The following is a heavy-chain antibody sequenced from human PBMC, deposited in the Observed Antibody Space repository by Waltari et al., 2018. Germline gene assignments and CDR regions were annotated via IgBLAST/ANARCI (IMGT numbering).Heavy chain of an antibody. V-gene: IGHV3-7*04. CDR1: GSTFSRHW. J-gene: IGHJ4*02. CDR3: ARADYGGTADYDY. D-gene: IGHD4-17*01. Sequence: EVQLVESGRGLVQPGGSLRLSCAASGSTFSRHWMTWGCQAPGKGLEWLANIKKDGSESYYGDSVKGRFTISRDNTKNSLYLQMNSLRVEDTAVYYCARADYGGTADYDYWGQGTQVTVSS. CDR2: IKKDGSES.